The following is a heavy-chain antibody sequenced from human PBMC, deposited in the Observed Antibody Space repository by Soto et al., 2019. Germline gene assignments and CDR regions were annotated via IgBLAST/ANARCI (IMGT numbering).Heavy chain of an antibody. Sequence: GESLKISCKGSGYSFTSYWIGWVRQMPGKGLEWMGIIYPGDSDTRYSPSFQGQVTISADKSISTAYLQWSSLKASDTAMYYCARHGYYDSSGYYYALDYYYGMDVWGQGTTVTVSS. CDR2: IYPGDSDT. V-gene: IGHV5-51*01. CDR1: GYSFTSYW. CDR3: ARHGYYDSSGYYYALDYYYGMDV. J-gene: IGHJ6*02. D-gene: IGHD3-22*01.